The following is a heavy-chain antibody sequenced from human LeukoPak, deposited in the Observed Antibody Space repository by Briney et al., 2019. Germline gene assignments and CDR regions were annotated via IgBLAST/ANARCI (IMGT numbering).Heavy chain of an antibody. Sequence: PGGSLRLSCAASAFMFSSYGMHWVRQAPGKGLEWVAFIRFDGSNRYYADSVKGRFTISRDNSKNTLYLQMNSLRAEDTAVYYCAKDPYIELPPPPAFNIWGQGTRVTVSS. D-gene: IGHD2-8*01. CDR1: AFMFSSYG. CDR2: IRFDGSNR. V-gene: IGHV3-30*02. J-gene: IGHJ3*02. CDR3: AKDPYIELPPPPAFNI.